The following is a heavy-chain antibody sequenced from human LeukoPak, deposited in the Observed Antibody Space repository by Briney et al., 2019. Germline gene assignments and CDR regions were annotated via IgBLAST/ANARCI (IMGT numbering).Heavy chain of an antibody. Sequence: PGGSLRLSCAASGFTFSNYAMHWVRQAPGKGLEWVAVISYDGSNKYYADSVKGRFTISRDNSKNTLYLQMNSLRAEDTAVYYCARRHSSGWLDYWGQGTLVTVSS. V-gene: IGHV3-30-3*01. J-gene: IGHJ4*02. CDR1: GFTFSNYA. CDR3: ARRHSSGWLDY. D-gene: IGHD6-19*01. CDR2: ISYDGSNK.